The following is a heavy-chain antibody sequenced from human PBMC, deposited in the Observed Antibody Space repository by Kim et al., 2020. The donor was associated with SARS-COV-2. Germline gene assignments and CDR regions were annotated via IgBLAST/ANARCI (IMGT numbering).Heavy chain of an antibody. J-gene: IGHJ4*02. V-gene: IGHV3-7*03. CDR1: GFTFSSYW. Sequence: GGSLRLSCAASGFTFSSYWMSWVRQAPGKGLEWVANIKQDGSEKYYVDSVKGRFTISRDNAKNSLYLQMNSLRAEDTAVYYCARGNYDSSGYYHGFDYWGQGTLVTVSS. CDR3: ARGNYDSSGYYHGFDY. CDR2: IKQDGSEK. D-gene: IGHD3-22*01.